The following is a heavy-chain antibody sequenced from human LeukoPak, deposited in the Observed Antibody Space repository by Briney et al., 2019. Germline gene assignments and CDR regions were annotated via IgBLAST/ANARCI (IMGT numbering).Heavy chain of an antibody. J-gene: IGHJ3*02. CDR2: ISGSGGST. Sequence: GGSLRLSCAASGFTFSSYAMSWVRQAPGKGLEWVSAISGSGGSTYYADSVKGRFTISRDNSKNTLYLQMNSLRAEDTAVYYFAKDVAIFGVVDAFDIWGQGTMVTVSS. D-gene: IGHD3-3*01. CDR3: AKDVAIFGVVDAFDI. V-gene: IGHV3-23*01. CDR1: GFTFSSYA.